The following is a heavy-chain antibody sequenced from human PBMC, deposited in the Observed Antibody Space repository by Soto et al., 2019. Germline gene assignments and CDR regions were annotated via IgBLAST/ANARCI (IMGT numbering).Heavy chain of an antibody. Sequence: QVQLVQSGAEVKKPGSSVKVSCKASGGTFSSYSISWVRQAPRQGLEWMGRIIPILAIANYAQKFQGRVTITADKSTSTAYMELSSLRSEDTAVYYCARDHAATISPLFDPWGQGTLVTVSS. D-gene: IGHD5-12*01. V-gene: IGHV1-69*04. CDR3: ARDHAATISPLFDP. CDR2: IIPILAIA. J-gene: IGHJ5*02. CDR1: GGTFSSYS.